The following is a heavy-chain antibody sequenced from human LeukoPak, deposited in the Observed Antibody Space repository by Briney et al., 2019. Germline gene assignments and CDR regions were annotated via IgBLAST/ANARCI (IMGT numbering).Heavy chain of an antibody. CDR2: ISDDGNNK. D-gene: IGHD5-18*01. CDR3: ASVLSPRYSYGYNY. Sequence: GGSLRLSCAASGFTFSTYAMHWVRQAPGKGLEWVALISDDGNNKFYADSVKGRFTISRDNSKNTLYLQMRSTLYLQMNSLRVEDTAVYYCASVLSPRYSYGYNYWGQGTLVTVSS. CDR1: GFTFSTYA. V-gene: IGHV3-30-3*01. J-gene: IGHJ4*02.